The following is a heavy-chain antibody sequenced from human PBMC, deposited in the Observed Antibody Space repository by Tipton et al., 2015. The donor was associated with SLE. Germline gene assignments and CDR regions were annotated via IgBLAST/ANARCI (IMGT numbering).Heavy chain of an antibody. Sequence: TLSLTCTVSGASISSHYWNWIRQAPGKGLEWIAFMDHSGSTNYNPSLKSRVTMSVDMSKNQFSLKLSSVTAADTAVYYCARSRDKATDSFDVWGQGTMVTVSS. J-gene: IGHJ3*01. CDR1: GASISSHY. D-gene: IGHD5-24*01. V-gene: IGHV4-59*11. CDR2: MDHSGST. CDR3: ARSRDKATDSFDV.